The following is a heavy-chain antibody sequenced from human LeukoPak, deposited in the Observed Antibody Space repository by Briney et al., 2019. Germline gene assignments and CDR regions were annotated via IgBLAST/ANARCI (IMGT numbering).Heavy chain of an antibody. D-gene: IGHD5-18*01. CDR1: GFTFSNAW. CDR3: NSTNPGYSYGDDAFDI. V-gene: IGHV3-15*01. Sequence: GGSLRLSCAASGFTFSNAWMSWVRQAPGKGLEWVGRIKSKTDGGTTDYAAPVKGRFTISRYDSKNTLYLQMNSLKTEDTAVYYCNSTNPGYSYGDDAFDIWGQGTMVTVSS. J-gene: IGHJ3*02. CDR2: IKSKTDGGTT.